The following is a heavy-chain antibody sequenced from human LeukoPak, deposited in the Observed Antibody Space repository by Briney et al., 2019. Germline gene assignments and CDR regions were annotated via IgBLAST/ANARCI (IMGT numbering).Heavy chain of an antibody. D-gene: IGHD6-6*01. CDR2: IHNSGST. J-gene: IGHJ5*02. V-gene: IGHV4-59*01. CDR1: GGSISNYY. Sequence: SETLSLTCTVSGGSISNYYWSWIRQTPGKGLEWIGYIHNSGSTKYNPSLKSPVSISVDTSKNQFSLKVNSVTAADTAVYYCARGEQLVTWFDPWGQGTLVTVSS. CDR3: ARGEQLVTWFDP.